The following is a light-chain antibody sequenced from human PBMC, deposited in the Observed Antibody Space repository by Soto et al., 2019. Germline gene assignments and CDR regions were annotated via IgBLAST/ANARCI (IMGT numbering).Light chain of an antibody. J-gene: IGKJ2*01. V-gene: IGKV1-5*03. CDR2: KAS. CDR3: QQYNSSPYT. CDR1: QSISSR. Sequence: DVQMTQSPSTLSASVGDRVIITCRASQSISSRLAWYQQKPGKAPNLLIYKASSLEGGVPSRFSGSGSGTEFTLTISSLQPDDFATYYCQQYNSSPYTFGQGTKLEIK.